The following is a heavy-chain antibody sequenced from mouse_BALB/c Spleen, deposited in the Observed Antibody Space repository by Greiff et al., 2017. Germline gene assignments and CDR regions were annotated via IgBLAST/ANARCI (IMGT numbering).Heavy chain of an antibody. V-gene: IGHV14-3*02. J-gene: IGHJ4*01. CDR1: GFNIKDTY. Sequence: EEQLQQSGAELVKPGASVKLSCTASGFNIKDTYMHWVKQRPEQGLEWIGRIDPANGNTKYDPKFQGKATITADTSSNTAYLQLSSLTSEDTAVYYCAGEVRRYYAMDYWGQGTSVTVSS. D-gene: IGHD2-14*01. CDR3: AGEVRRYYAMDY. CDR2: IDPANGNT.